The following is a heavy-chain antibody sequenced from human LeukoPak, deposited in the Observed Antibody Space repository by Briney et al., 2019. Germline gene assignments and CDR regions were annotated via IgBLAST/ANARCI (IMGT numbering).Heavy chain of an antibody. CDR2: INTDGSGT. Sequence: GGSLRLSCAASGFTFSTYWMHWVRQAPGKGLVWVSRINTDGSGTIYADSVKGRFTISRDNAKNTVYLQMNSLRVEDTAVYYCARGIVGTTMGRYWGQGTLATVSS. V-gene: IGHV3-74*01. D-gene: IGHD1-26*01. J-gene: IGHJ4*02. CDR1: GFTFSTYW. CDR3: ARGIVGTTMGRY.